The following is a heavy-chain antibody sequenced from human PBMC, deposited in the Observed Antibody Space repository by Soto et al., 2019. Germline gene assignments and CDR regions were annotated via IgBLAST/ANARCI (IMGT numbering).Heavy chain of an antibody. CDR3: AKGGYGPPGDY. D-gene: IGHD5-18*01. V-gene: IGHV3-23*01. Sequence: GGSLRLSCAASGFTFSSFAMSWVRQAPGKGLEWVSAISGGGSTYYADSVKGRFTISRDNSKNTLYLQMHSLRAEDTAVYYCAKGGYGPPGDYWGQGTLVTVSS. J-gene: IGHJ4*02. CDR1: GFTFSSFA. CDR2: ISGGGST.